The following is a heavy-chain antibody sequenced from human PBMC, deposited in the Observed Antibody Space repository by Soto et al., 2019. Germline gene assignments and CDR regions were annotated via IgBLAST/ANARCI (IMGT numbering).Heavy chain of an antibody. Sequence: PGGSLRLSCAASGFTFSDYYMSWIRQAPGKGLEWVSYISSSSSYTNYADSVKGRFTISRDNAKNSLYLQMNSLRAEDTAVYYCATYYWGGSWQWLHGDDFDGDYWGQGTLVTVSS. J-gene: IGHJ4*02. CDR2: ISSSSSYT. V-gene: IGHV3-11*06. CDR3: ATYYWGGSWQWLHGDDFDGDY. CDR1: GFTFSDYY. D-gene: IGHD6-19*01.